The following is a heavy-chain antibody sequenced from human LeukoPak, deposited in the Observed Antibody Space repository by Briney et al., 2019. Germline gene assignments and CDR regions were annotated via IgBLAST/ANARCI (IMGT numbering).Heavy chain of an antibody. V-gene: IGHV4-34*01. CDR2: INHSGST. Sequence: PSETLSLTCAVYGGSFSGYYWSWIRQPPGKGLEWIGEINHSGSTNYNPSLKSRVTISVDTSKNQFSLKLSSVTAADTAVYYCARGGLLSMRYSSSPTRNNNWFDPWGQGTLVTVSS. D-gene: IGHD6-6*01. CDR3: ARGGLLSMRYSSSPTRNNNWFDP. CDR1: GGSFSGYY. J-gene: IGHJ5*02.